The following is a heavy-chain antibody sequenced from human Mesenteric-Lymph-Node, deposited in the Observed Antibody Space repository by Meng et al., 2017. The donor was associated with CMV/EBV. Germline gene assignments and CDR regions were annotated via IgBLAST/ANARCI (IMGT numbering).Heavy chain of an antibody. V-gene: IGHV3-33*08. Sequence: GGSLRLSCAASGFTFSSYWMSWVRQAPGKGLEWVAFIRYDGSNKYYADSVKGRFTVSRDNAKNSLYLQMNSLRAEDTALYHCARRATTGYFFDYWGQGALVTVSS. J-gene: IGHJ4*02. CDR1: GFTFSSYW. CDR2: IRYDGSNK. D-gene: IGHD2-2*03. CDR3: ARRATTGYFFDY.